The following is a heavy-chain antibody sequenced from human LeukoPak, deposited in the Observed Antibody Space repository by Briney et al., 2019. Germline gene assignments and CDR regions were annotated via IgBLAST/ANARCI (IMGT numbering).Heavy chain of an antibody. CDR2: IYFGGTT. J-gene: IGHJ4*02. CDR3: ARGDGVYVY. Sequence: PGGSLRRSCAASGFTVSSNYMTWVRQAPGQGLEWVSVIYFGGTTYYADSVKGRFTISRDNSKNTVYLQMNSLRVEDTAVYYCARGDGVYVYWGQGTLVTVSS. V-gene: IGHV3-53*01. CDR1: GFTVSSNY. D-gene: IGHD5/OR15-5a*01.